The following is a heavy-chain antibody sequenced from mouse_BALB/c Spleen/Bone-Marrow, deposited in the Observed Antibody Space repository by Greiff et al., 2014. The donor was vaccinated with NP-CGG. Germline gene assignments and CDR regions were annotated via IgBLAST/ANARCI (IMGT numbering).Heavy chain of an antibody. V-gene: IGHV14-3*02. Sequence: DVQLQESGAELVKPGASVKLSCTASGFNIKDTYMYWVKQGPEQGLEWIGKIDPANGNTKYDPKFQGKATITADTSSNTAYLQLSSLTSEDTAVYYCAVYDGYAMDYWGQGTSVTVSS. CDR3: AVYDGYAMDY. CDR2: IDPANGNT. D-gene: IGHD2-3*01. J-gene: IGHJ4*01. CDR1: GFNIKDTY.